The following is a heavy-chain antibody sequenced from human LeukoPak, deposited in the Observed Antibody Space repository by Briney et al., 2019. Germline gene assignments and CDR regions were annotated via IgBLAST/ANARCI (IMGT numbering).Heavy chain of an antibody. D-gene: IGHD3-22*01. V-gene: IGHV4-59*01. Sequence: PSETLSLTCTVSGGSISGYYWSWIRQPPGKGLEWIRYIYYSGSTKYNPSLKSRVTMSVDTSRNQFSLKLSSVTAADTALYYCARGGLENGYHSNDGFDIWGQGTMVTVSS. CDR2: IYYSGST. J-gene: IGHJ3*02. CDR3: ARGGLENGYHSNDGFDI. CDR1: GGSISGYY.